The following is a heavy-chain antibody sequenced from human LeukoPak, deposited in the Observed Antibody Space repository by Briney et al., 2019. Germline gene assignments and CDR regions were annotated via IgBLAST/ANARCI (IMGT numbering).Heavy chain of an antibody. CDR1: GFTFSSYW. D-gene: IGHD3-3*01. J-gene: IGHJ3*01. Sequence: GGSLRLSCAAFGFTFSSYWMSWVRQAPGKGLEWVANIKQDGSEKYYVDSVKGRFTISRDNAKNSLYLQMNSLRAEDTTVVYCARSITIFGVVTIRQAFDVWGQGTMVTVSS. CDR3: ARSITIFGVVTIRQAFDV. V-gene: IGHV3-7*01. CDR2: IKQDGSEK.